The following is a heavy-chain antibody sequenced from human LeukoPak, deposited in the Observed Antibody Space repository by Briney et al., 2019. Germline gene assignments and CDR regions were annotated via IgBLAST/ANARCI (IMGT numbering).Heavy chain of an antibody. CDR1: GFTFSRYW. CDR3: ARQSPRFIVVVPAAMGGGGWFDP. D-gene: IGHD2-2*01. J-gene: IGHJ5*02. V-gene: IGHV3-7*01. CDR2: IKQDGSEK. Sequence: GGSLRLSCAASGFTFSRYWISWIRQAPGKGLEWVANIKQDGSEKYYVDSVKGRFTISRDNAKNSLYLQMNSLRAEDTAVYYCARQSPRFIVVVPAAMGGGGWFDPWGQGTLVTVSS.